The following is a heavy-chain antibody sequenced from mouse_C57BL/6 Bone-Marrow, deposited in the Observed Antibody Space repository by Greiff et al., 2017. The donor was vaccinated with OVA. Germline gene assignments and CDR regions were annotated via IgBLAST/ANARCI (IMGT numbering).Heavy chain of an antibody. CDR3: VRHMPYDYDVYWYFDV. D-gene: IGHD2-4*01. J-gene: IGHJ1*03. V-gene: IGHV10-1*01. CDR2: IRSKSNNYAT. CDR1: GFSFNTYA. Sequence: EVMLVESGGGLVQPKGSLKLSCAASGFSFNTYAMNWVRQAPGKGLEWVARIRSKSNNYATYYADSVKDRFTISRDDSESMLYLQMNNLKTEDTAMYYCVRHMPYDYDVYWYFDVWGTGTTVTVSS.